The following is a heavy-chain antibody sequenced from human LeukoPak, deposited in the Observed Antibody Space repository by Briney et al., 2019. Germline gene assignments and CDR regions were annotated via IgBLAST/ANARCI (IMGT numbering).Heavy chain of an antibody. J-gene: IGHJ4*02. Sequence: GGSLRLSCAASGFTFSSYAMTWVRQGPWKGLEWVSTISSSGGNTYNADSVKGRFIISRDNSKNTLYLQMNSLRAEDTAVYYCARRAASSGYYFDQWGQGTLVTVSS. CDR1: GFTFSSYA. V-gene: IGHV3-23*01. CDR2: ISSSGGNT. D-gene: IGHD6-19*01. CDR3: ARRAASSGYYFDQ.